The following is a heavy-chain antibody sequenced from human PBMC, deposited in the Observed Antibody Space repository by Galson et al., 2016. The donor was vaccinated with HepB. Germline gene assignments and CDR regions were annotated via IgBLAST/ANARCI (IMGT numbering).Heavy chain of an antibody. Sequence: SLRLSCAASGIPISHAWMNWVRQAPGKGLEWVGRIKSKPDGGTTDYAAPVKGRYTITRDDSKNTVYLQMNTLKTEDTAVYYCTKKSAAAATDYWGQGTLVTVSS. V-gene: IGHV3-15*07. D-gene: IGHD6-13*01. CDR1: GIPISHAW. CDR3: TKKSAAAATDY. CDR2: IKSKPDGGTT. J-gene: IGHJ4*02.